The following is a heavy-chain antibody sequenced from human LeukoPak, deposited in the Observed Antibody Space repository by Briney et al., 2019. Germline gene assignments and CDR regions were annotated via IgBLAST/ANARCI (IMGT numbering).Heavy chain of an antibody. J-gene: IGHJ6*02. CDR3: ARDPRGRWKYYYYGMDV. Sequence: ASVKVSCKASGYTFTGYYMHWVRQAPGQGLEWMGWINPNSGGTNYAQKFQGRVTMTRDTSISTAYMELSRLRSDDTAVYYCARDPRGRWKYYYYGMDVWGQGTTVTVSS. D-gene: IGHD4-23*01. V-gene: IGHV1-2*02. CDR2: INPNSGGT. CDR1: GYTFTGYY.